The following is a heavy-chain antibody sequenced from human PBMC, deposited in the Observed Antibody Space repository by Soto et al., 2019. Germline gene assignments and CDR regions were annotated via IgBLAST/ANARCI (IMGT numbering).Heavy chain of an antibody. D-gene: IGHD6-19*01. V-gene: IGHV1-18*04. CDR3: ARGDSTGSPTGWFDP. CDR1: VFTSSG. CDR2: ISTHNGDT. J-gene: IGHJ5*02. Sequence: ASVKVSCKASVFTSSGISWVRQAPGQRLEWMGWISTHNGDTKYAQKFQGRVTLTTDTSTTTTYMDLRSLTSDDTAVYFCARGDSTGSPTGWFDPWGQGTLVTVSS.